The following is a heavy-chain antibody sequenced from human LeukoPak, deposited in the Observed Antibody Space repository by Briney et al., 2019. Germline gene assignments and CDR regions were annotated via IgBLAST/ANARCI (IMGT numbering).Heavy chain of an antibody. CDR3: ARGSSSWSPTPPDY. CDR1: GGSISSGGYY. J-gene: IGHJ4*02. CDR2: IYYSGST. V-gene: IGHV4-31*03. Sequence: SETLSLPCPVSGGSISSGGYYWSWIRPHPGKGLEWIGYIYYSGSTYYNPSLKSRVTISVDTSKNQFSLKLSSVTAADTAVYYCARGSSSWSPTPPDYWGQGTLVTVSS. D-gene: IGHD6-13*01.